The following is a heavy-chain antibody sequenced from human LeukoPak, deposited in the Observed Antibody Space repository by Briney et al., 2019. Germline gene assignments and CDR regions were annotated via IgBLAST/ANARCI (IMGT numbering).Heavy chain of an antibody. CDR2: IWYDGSNK. CDR1: GFTFSSYG. J-gene: IGHJ4*02. V-gene: IGHV3-33*01. Sequence: GGSLRLSCAASGFTFSSYGMHWVRQAPGKGLEWVAVIWYDGSNKYYADSVKGRFTISGDNSKNTLYLQMNSLRAEDTAVYYCARGGYDFWSGYSPAYFDYWGQGTLVTVSS. D-gene: IGHD3-3*01. CDR3: ARGGYDFWSGYSPAYFDY.